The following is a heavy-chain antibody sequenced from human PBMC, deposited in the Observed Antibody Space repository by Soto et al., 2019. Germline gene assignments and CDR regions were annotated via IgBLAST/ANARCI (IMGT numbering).Heavy chain of an antibody. D-gene: IGHD4-17*01. V-gene: IGHV4-30-2*01. J-gene: IGHJ5*02. Sequence: QLQLQESGSRLVKSSETLSLTCAVSGDTISTGGYSWAWIRQPPGKAREWIGHTYHSGNPYYNPSINCRCXQXVXRXXTRSSLKLSSVPAADTAVYYCARETYGDYVAYFDPWGQGTLVTVSS. CDR2: TYHSGNP. CDR1: GDTISTGGYS. CDR3: ARETYGDYVAYFDP.